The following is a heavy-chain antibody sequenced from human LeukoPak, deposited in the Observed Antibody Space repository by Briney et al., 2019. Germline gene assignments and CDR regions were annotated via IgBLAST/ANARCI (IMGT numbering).Heavy chain of an antibody. V-gene: IGHV3-74*01. CDR2: INRDGSTT. Sequence: PGGSLRLSCAASGFTFSRYSMHWVRQAPGKGLVWVSRINRDGSTTNYADSVKGRFTISRDNAKNTLYLQMNSLRAEDTAMYYCARDSAMADYWGQGTLVTVSS. CDR1: GFTFSRYS. J-gene: IGHJ4*02. D-gene: IGHD2-8*01. CDR3: ARDSAMADY.